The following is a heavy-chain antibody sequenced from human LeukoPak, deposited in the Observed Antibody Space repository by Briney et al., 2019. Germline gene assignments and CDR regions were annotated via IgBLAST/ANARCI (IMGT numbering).Heavy chain of an antibody. V-gene: IGHV4-31*03. CDR1: GGSISSGGYY. D-gene: IGHD3-22*01. CDR2: IYYSGST. CDR3: ARTDSSGSQRGMLFDI. Sequence: PSETLSLTCTVSGGSISSGGYYWSWIRQHPGKGLEWIGYIYYSGSTYYNPSLKSRVTISVDTSKNQFSLKLSSVTAADTAVYYCARTDSSGSQRGMLFDIWGRGTMVTVSS. J-gene: IGHJ3*02.